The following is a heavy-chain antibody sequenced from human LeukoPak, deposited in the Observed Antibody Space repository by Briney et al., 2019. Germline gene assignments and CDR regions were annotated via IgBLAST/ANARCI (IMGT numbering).Heavy chain of an antibody. Sequence: PSETLSLTCAVYGGSFSGYYWSWIRQPPGKGLEWIGEINHSGSTNYNPSLKSRVTISVDTSKNQFSLELSSVTAADTAVYYCARGRGYRFDPWGQGTLVTVSS. CDR1: GGSFSGYY. CDR3: ARGRGYRFDP. V-gene: IGHV4-34*01. D-gene: IGHD3-16*02. J-gene: IGHJ5*02. CDR2: INHSGST.